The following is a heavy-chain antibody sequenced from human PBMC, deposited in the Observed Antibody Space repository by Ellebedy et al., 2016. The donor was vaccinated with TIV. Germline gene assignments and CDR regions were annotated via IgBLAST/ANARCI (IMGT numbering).Heavy chain of an antibody. D-gene: IGHD6-13*01. CDR1: GFTFDDYA. J-gene: IGHJ4*02. CDR2: ISWNSGSI. CDR3: AKARSPGIAAASLGFDY. Sequence: GGSLRLSCAASGFTFDDYAMHWVRQAPGKGLEWVSGISWNSGSIGYADSVKGRFTISRDNAKNSLYLQMNSLRAEDTALYYCAKARSPGIAAASLGFDYWGQGTLVTVSS. V-gene: IGHV3-9*01.